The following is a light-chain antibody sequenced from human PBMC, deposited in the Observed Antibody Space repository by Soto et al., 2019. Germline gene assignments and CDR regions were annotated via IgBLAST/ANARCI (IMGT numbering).Light chain of an antibody. CDR1: SSDIGGYKY. CDR2: EVS. Sequence: QSVLTQPASVSGSPGQSITISCTGTSSDIGGYKYVSWYQQHPGIAPKLMIYEVSNRPSGVSNRFTGSKSGNTASLTISGLQAEDEADYYCSSYTTTSTLVFGGGTKVTVL. J-gene: IGLJ3*02. CDR3: SSYTTTSTLV. V-gene: IGLV2-14*01.